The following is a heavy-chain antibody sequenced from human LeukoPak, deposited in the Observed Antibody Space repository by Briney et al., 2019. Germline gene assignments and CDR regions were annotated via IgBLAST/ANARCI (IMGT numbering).Heavy chain of an antibody. J-gene: IGHJ4*02. CDR2: VYYSGST. Sequence: SETLSLTCTVSGGSISSYYWSWIRQPPGKGLEWIGYVYYSGSTYYNPSLKSRVTMSVDTSKNQFSLKLSSVTAADTAVYYCARDPIAAAEPIDYWGQGTLVTVSS. V-gene: IGHV4-59*12. CDR1: GGSISSYY. CDR3: ARDPIAAAEPIDY. D-gene: IGHD6-13*01.